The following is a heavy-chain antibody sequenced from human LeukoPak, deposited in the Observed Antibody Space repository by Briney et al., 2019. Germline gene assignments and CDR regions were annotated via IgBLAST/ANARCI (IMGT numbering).Heavy chain of an antibody. CDR2: IYYSGST. CDR3: ARGDDYYYMDV. V-gene: IGHV4-39*06. J-gene: IGHJ6*03. CDR1: GGSISSSSYY. Sequence: PSQTLSLTCTASGGSISSSSYYWGWIRQPPGKGLEWIGSIYYSGSTNYNPSLKSRVTISVDTSKNQFALKLSSVAAADTAVYYCARGDDYYYMDVWGKGTTVTVSS.